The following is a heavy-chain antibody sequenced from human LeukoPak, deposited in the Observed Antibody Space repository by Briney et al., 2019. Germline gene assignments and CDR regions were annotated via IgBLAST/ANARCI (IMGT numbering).Heavy chain of an antibody. CDR1: GYTFSDYA. CDR3: TKDGGTFDY. V-gene: IGHV3-49*04. CDR2: IRSKAFGGAT. D-gene: IGHD3-16*01. J-gene: IGHJ4*02. Sequence: PVGSLRLSCTGSGYTFSDYAMSWVRQSPGKGLEWVSLIRSKAFGGATEYAASVKGRFTISRDDSKSIAYLQMNSLKTEDTAMYYCTKDGGTFDYWGQGTLVTVSS.